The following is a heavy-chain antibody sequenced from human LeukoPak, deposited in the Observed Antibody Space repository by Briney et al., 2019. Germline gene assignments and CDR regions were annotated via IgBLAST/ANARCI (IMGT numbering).Heavy chain of an antibody. CDR1: GGSFNDYY. D-gene: IGHD6-13*01. CDR2: MRHSGST. V-gene: IGHV4-34*01. Sequence: PSETLSLTCDATGGSFNDYYWSWIRQPPGKGLEWIGEMRHSGSTNYNPSLKSRVSMSVDTSKNQFSLKLSSVTAADTAVYYCARRGSWSYYYAMDVWGQGTTVAVSS. CDR3: ARRGSWSYYYAMDV. J-gene: IGHJ6*02.